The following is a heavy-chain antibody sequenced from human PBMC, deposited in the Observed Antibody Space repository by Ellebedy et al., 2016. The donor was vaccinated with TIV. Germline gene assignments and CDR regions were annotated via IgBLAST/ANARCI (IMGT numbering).Heavy chain of an antibody. V-gene: IGHV3-48*01. D-gene: IGHD3-10*01. CDR3: ARDYYGSGSYSSD. J-gene: IGHJ4*02. Sequence: GESLKISCAASGFTFSNYCMSWVRQAPGKGLEWLSYISSRSTTIYDADSAKGRFIISRDNAKNSLYLQMNSLRAEDTAVYYCARDYYGSGSYSSDWGQGTLVTVSS. CDR1: GFTFSNYC. CDR2: ISSRSTTI.